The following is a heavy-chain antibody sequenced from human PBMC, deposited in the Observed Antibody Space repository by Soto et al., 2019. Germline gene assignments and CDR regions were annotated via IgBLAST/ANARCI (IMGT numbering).Heavy chain of an antibody. CDR3: AKGMVRGVIMSPNYYYYGMDV. Sequence: GGSLRLSCAASGFTFSSYGMHWVRQAPGKGLEWVAVISYDGSNKYYADSVKGRFTISRDNSKNTLYLQMNSLRAEDTAVYYCAKGMVRGVIMSPNYYYYGMDVWGQGTTVTVSS. CDR2: ISYDGSNK. D-gene: IGHD3-10*01. V-gene: IGHV3-30*18. CDR1: GFTFSSYG. J-gene: IGHJ6*02.